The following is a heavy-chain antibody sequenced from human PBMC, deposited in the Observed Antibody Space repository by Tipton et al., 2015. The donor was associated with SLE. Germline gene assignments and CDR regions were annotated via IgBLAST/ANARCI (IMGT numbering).Heavy chain of an antibody. CDR2: ITQSGNT. J-gene: IGHJ4*02. D-gene: IGHD5-24*01. CDR1: GGSLSGFY. Sequence: TLSLTCDVNGGSLSGFYWNWIRQPPGKGLEWIGEITQSGNTKYNPSLKSRVTMSVDTSKYQFSLTLSSVTAADTAVYYCARAGDRRDGYNFALTYWGQGTLVTVSS. CDR3: ARAGDRRDGYNFALTY. V-gene: IGHV4-34*01.